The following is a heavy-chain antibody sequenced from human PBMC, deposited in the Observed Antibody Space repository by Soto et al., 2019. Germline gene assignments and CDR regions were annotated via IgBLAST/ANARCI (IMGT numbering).Heavy chain of an antibody. Sequence: GGSLRLSCAASGFTVSSNYMSWVRQAPGKGLEWVSVIYSGGSTYYADSVKGRFTISRHNSKNTLYLQMNSLRAEDTAVYYCAREYCSGGSCYSRAFDIWGQGTMVTVSS. CDR3: AREYCSGGSCYSRAFDI. D-gene: IGHD2-15*01. V-gene: IGHV3-53*04. CDR1: GFTVSSNY. J-gene: IGHJ3*02. CDR2: IYSGGST.